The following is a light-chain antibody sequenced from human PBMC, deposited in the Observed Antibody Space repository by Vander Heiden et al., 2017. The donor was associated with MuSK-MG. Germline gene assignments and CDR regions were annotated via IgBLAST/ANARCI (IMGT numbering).Light chain of an antibody. Sequence: TPTTPSPSSLSASVGDRVTITCQASQGITHFLNWYQHKPGQAPKVLIYDASNLVTGVPARFSGGGSGTHFTFTITSLQPEDIATYYCQQCDSPPYTFGQGTKLQIK. CDR1: QGITHF. V-gene: IGKV1-33*01. CDR2: DAS. J-gene: IGKJ2*01. CDR3: QQCDSPPYT.